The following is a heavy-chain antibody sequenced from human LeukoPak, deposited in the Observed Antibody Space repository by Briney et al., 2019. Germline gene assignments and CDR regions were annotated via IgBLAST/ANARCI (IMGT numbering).Heavy chain of an antibody. CDR1: GGSINTYY. CDR2: VRANGEI. Sequence: PSETLSLTCTVSGGSINTYYWSWIRQPLGEGLEWIAYVRANGEINYNPSLKSRVAISLDTATNQISLSLNFVTAADTAVYYCARQPANTAAFDIWGLGTMVTVSS. V-gene: IGHV4-59*08. J-gene: IGHJ3*02. D-gene: IGHD5-18*01. CDR3: ARQPANTAAFDI.